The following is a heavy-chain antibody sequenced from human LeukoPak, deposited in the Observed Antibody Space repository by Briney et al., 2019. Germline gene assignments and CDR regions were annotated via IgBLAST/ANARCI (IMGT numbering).Heavy chain of an antibody. CDR3: ARRRAAAAGTAEYFQH. CDR1: GGSFSGYY. Sequence: PSETLSLTCAVYGGSFSGYYWSWIRQPPAKGLEWIGEINHSGSTNYNPSLKSRVTISVDTSKNQFSLKLSSVTAADTAVYYCARRRAAAAGTAEYFQHWGQGTLVTVSS. D-gene: IGHD6-13*01. V-gene: IGHV4-34*01. CDR2: INHSGST. J-gene: IGHJ1*01.